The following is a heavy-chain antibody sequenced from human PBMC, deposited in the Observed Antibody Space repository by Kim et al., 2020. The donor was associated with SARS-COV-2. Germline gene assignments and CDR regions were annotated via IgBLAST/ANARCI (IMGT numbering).Heavy chain of an antibody. D-gene: IGHD3-10*01. J-gene: IGHJ4*02. CDR3: ARGSYYYGSDDY. Sequence: ADSVKARLTISRDNSKNTLYLQMNSLRAEDTAVYYCARGSYYYGSDDYWGQGTLVTVSS. V-gene: IGHV3-53*01.